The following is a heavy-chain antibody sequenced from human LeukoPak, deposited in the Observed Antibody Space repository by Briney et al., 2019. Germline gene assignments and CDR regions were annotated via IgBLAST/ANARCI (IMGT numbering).Heavy chain of an antibody. Sequence: ASVKVSCKASGYTSTSYYMHWVRQAPGQGLEWMGIINPSGGSTSYAQKFQGRVTMTRDTSTSTVYMELSSLRSEDTAVYYCARDGIVPEDLYYYGMDVWGQGTTVTVSS. CDR1: GYTSTSYY. CDR3: ARDGIVPEDLYYYGMDV. D-gene: IGHD2-8*01. J-gene: IGHJ6*02. V-gene: IGHV1-46*01. CDR2: INPSGGST.